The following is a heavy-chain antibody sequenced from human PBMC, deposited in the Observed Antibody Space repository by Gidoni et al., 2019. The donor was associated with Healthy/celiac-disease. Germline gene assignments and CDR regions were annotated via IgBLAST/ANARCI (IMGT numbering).Heavy chain of an antibody. Sequence: EVQLVESGGGLVHPGGSLSLSCAASGFPFIRYSMNWVRQAPGKGLEWVSSISSSSSYIYYADSVKGRFTISRDNAKNSLYLQMNSLRAEDTAVYYCARDRSGEPRGDAFDIWGQGTMVTVSS. CDR3: ARDRSGEPRGDAFDI. V-gene: IGHV3-21*01. CDR1: GFPFIRYS. D-gene: IGHD7-27*01. CDR2: ISSSSSYI. J-gene: IGHJ3*02.